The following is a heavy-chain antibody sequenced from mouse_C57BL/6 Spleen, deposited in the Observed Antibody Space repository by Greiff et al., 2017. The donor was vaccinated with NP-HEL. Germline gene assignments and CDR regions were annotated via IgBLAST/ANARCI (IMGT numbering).Heavy chain of an antibody. V-gene: IGHV5-4*03. D-gene: IGHD1-1*01. CDR3: ARGYYGINFDY. J-gene: IGHJ2*01. CDR2: ISDGGSYT. Sequence: EVMLVESGGGLVKPGGSLKLSCAASGFTFSSYAMSWVRQTPEKRLEWVATISDGGSYTYYPDNVKGRFTISRDNAKNNLYLQMSHLKSEDTAMYYCARGYYGINFDYWGQGTTLTVSS. CDR1: GFTFSSYA.